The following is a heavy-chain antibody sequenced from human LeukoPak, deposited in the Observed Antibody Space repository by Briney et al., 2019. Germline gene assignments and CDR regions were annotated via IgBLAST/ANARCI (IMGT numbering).Heavy chain of an antibody. V-gene: IGHV3-49*04. Sequence: GGSLRLSCTASGFTFGDYAMSWVRQAPGKGLEWVGLIRSKAYGGTTEYAASVKGRFTISRDDSKSIAYLQMNSLKTEDTAVYYCTRRSWSSGWYYFDYWGQGTLVTVPS. CDR1: GFTFGDYA. D-gene: IGHD6-19*01. CDR3: TRRSWSSGWYYFDY. J-gene: IGHJ4*02. CDR2: IRSKAYGGTT.